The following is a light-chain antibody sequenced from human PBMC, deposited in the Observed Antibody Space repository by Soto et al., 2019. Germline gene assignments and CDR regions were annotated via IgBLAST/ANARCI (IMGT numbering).Light chain of an antibody. CDR3: QQFDSYPWT. V-gene: IGKV1-5*01. CDR1: QTIGNW. J-gene: IGKJ1*01. CDR2: DGS. Sequence: DIQMTQSPSTLSASVGYRISITCRASQTIGNWLAWYQQKPAKAPKLLMYDGSTLESGVPSTFSGSGSGTEFTLTISSLQTDDFATYYCQQFDSYPWTCGQGTKVEIK.